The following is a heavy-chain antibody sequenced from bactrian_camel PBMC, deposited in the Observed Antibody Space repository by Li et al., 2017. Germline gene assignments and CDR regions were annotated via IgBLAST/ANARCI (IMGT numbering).Heavy chain of an antibody. CDR2: ITEGGST. V-gene: IGHV3S40*01. D-gene: IGHD6*01. J-gene: IGHJ6*01. Sequence: VQLVESGGGSVQPGGSLRLSCASSLFTFPYMTWVRQAPGKGQEWVSTITEGGSTHYTDSVKGRLTISRDNAKNTGYLQLNSPNSTDTAMYYCAADGRVVAGGQGTIYCAEPFRYFGQGTQVTVS. CDR3: AADGRVVAGGQGTIYCAEPFRY. CDR1: LFTFPY.